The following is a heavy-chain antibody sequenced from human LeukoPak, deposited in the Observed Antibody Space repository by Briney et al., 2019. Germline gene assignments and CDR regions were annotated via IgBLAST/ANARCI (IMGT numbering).Heavy chain of an antibody. CDR2: IWYDGNNR. CDR3: AKDRVAAGGTLDY. CDR1: GFTFSSYG. J-gene: IGHJ4*02. Sequence: PGRSLRLSCEASGFTFSSYGMHWVRQAPGKGLEWVTVIWYDGNNRYYADSVKVRFTISRDNFKNILYLQMNSLRAEDTAVYYCAKDRVAAGGTLDYWGQGTLVTVSS. V-gene: IGHV3-33*06. D-gene: IGHD6-13*01.